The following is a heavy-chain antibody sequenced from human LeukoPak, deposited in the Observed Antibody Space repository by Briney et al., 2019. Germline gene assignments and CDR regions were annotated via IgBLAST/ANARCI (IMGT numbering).Heavy chain of an antibody. Sequence: SETLSLTSAAFGGPFSGQSCSWIRQPPAKGLKWIADINHRGSTTYNPSLKSRVTISVDTSKSQFSLKVRSLTAADTAVYYCARDRYSNSFYYYYAMDVWGQGTTVTVSS. CDR1: GGPFSGQS. J-gene: IGHJ6*02. CDR2: INHRGST. D-gene: IGHD4-11*01. V-gene: IGHV4-34*01. CDR3: ARDRYSNSFYYYYAMDV.